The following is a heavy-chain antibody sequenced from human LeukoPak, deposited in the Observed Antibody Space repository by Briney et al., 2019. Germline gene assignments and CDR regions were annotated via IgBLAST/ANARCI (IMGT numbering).Heavy chain of an antibody. CDR2: IWYDGSNK. V-gene: IGHV3-33*06. CDR3: AKGSGEIAARPPMDV. Sequence: QPGRSLRLSCAASGFTFSSYGMHWVRQAPGKGLEWVAVIWYDGSNKYYADSVKGRFTISRDNSKNTLYLQMNSLRAEDTAVYYCAKGSGEIAARPPMDVWGKGTTVTVSS. CDR1: GFTFSSYG. D-gene: IGHD6-6*01. J-gene: IGHJ6*03.